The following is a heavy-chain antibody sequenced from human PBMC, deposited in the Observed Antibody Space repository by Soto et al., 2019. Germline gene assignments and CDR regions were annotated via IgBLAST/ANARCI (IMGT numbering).Heavy chain of an antibody. CDR3: VKGGPIGVSGDDY. V-gene: IGHV3-23*01. CDR2: ILGGSGKT. D-gene: IGHD6-19*01. Sequence: EVQLLESGGGLVQPGGSLRLSCAASGFTFSSYAMTWVRQAPGKGLEWVSLILGGSGKTYYADSVKGRFTISRDNSKNTLYLQMNSLRVEDSAVYYCVKGGPIGVSGDDYWGQGTLVTVSS. J-gene: IGHJ4*02. CDR1: GFTFSSYA.